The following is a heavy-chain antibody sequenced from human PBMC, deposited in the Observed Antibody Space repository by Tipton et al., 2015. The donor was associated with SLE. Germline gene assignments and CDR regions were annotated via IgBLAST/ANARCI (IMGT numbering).Heavy chain of an antibody. Sequence: SLRLSCAASGFTFSSHGMHWVRQAPGKGLEWVAVISYDGSNKYYADSVKGRFTISRDNAKNTLYLQMNSLRAEDTAVYYCARRYYYDSIDYWGQGTLVTVSS. J-gene: IGHJ4*02. D-gene: IGHD3-22*01. CDR1: GFTFSSHG. CDR2: ISYDGSNK. CDR3: ARRYYYDSIDY. V-gene: IGHV3-30*03.